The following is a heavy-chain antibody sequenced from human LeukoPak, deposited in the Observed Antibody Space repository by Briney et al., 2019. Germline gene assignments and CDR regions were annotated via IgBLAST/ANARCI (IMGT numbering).Heavy chain of an antibody. J-gene: IGHJ6*03. CDR3: ARGHCSSAGCLPYMDV. V-gene: IGHV5-51*01. D-gene: IGHD2-2*01. CDR1: GYSFTNYW. Sequence: GESLKISCKGSGYSFTNYWIVWVRPLPGNGLEWMGFIHPGDSDSRYSPSFQGHVSISADKSVTTAYLQWSSLKASDTAMYYCARGHCSSAGCLPYMDVWGKGTTVTVSS. CDR2: IHPGDSDS.